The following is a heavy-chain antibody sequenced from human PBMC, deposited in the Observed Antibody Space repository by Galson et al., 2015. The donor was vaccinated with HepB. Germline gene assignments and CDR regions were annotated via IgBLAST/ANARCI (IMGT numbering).Heavy chain of an antibody. CDR2: VDTQDGET. CDR3: ATDVGGSTEFEP. V-gene: IGHV1-69-2*01. J-gene: IGHJ5*02. CDR1: GNSFIDYY. D-gene: IGHD4-23*01. Sequence: VKVSCKVSGNSFIDYYIHWVQQTPGKGLEWMGFVDTQDGETLYAEKFQGRVTITADTSTDTAYMELSRLRDEDTAVYYCATDVGGSTEFEPGGQGTLVTGSS.